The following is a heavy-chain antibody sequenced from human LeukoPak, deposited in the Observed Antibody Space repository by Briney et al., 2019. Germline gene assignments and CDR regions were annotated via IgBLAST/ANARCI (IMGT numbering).Heavy chain of an antibody. V-gene: IGHV3-11*01. CDR3: ARDPTLDV. J-gene: IGHJ6*02. Sequence: GGPLRLSCTPSVFIFSVYYISWLPEATGGGLEWVSYISSSGSTICYADSVKGRFTISRDNAKNSLYLQMNSLRAEDTAVYYCARDPTLDVWGQGTAVTVSS. CDR2: ISSSGSTI. CDR1: VFIFSVYY.